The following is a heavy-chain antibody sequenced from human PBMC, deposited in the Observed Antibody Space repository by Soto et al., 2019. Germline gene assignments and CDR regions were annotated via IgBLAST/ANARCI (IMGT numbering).Heavy chain of an antibody. CDR3: ARPPTPLRATDAFDI. CDR1: GGSISSGDYY. J-gene: IGHJ3*02. CDR2: LSYTGAT. Sequence: QVQLQESGPGLVKPSQTLSLICTVSGGSISSGDYYWTWIRQPPGKGLEWIGCLSYTGATFYNPAMESRLSISLDTSKNRFSLNLSSVTAADTAVYYCARPPTPLRATDAFDIWGQGTSVIVSS. V-gene: IGHV4-30-4*08.